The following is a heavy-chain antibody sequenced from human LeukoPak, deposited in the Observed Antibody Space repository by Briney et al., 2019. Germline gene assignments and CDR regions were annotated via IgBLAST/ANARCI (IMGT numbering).Heavy chain of an antibody. Sequence: PGGSLRLSCAASGFTFSNAWMNWVRQAPGKGLEWVGRIKSKADGGTTDYAAPVKGRFIISRDDSKNTLYLQLNSLKTDDTAVYYCSTDLTYYYYYYMDVWGKGTTVTISS. CDR2: IKSKADGGTT. V-gene: IGHV3-15*01. CDR3: STDLTYYYYYYMDV. J-gene: IGHJ6*03. CDR1: GFTFSNAW.